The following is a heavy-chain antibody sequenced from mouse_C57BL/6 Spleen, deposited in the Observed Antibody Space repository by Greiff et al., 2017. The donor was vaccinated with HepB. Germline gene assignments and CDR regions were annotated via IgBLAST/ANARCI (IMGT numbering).Heavy chain of an antibody. CDR2: IYPGDGDT. Sequence: QVQLKQSGPELVKPGASVKISCKASGYAFSSSWMNWVKQRPGKGLEWIGRIYPGDGDTNYNGKFKGKATLTADKSSSTAYMQLSSLTSEDSAVYFCARRHYYGSLYAMDYWGQGTSVTVSS. D-gene: IGHD1-1*01. CDR3: ARRHYYGSLYAMDY. J-gene: IGHJ4*01. V-gene: IGHV1-82*01. CDR1: GYAFSSSW.